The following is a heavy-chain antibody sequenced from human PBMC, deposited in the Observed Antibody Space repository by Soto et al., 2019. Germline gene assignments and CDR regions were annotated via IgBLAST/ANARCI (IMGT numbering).Heavy chain of an antibody. CDR1: GYTFTSHT. V-gene: IGHV1-3*05. CDR2: IAAGNGNT. J-gene: IGHJ3*02. Sequence: QVQLVQSGAEEGKPGASVKVSCMASGYTFTSHTMHWVRQAPGQRLEWMGCIAAGNGNTKYSQHFQGRVTISRDTSASTMFMELSSLRSEDTAVYYCAREVRLAWRGAFDIWGPGTMVTVSS. D-gene: IGHD3-10*01. CDR3: AREVRLAWRGAFDI.